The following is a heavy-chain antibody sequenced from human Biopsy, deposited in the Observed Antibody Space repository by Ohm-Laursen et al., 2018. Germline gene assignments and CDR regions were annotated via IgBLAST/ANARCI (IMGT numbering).Heavy chain of an antibody. CDR2: VYHSGTT. V-gene: IGHV4-39*01. J-gene: IGHJ4*02. CDR3: ARHDGNGPFALDS. Sequence: GTLSLTCTVSGGSITDDYWSWIRQPPGKGLEWIGSVYHSGTTYYSPSLKSRVTISVDTSKNQLSLKVTSVTAADTAAYYCARHDGNGPFALDSWGQGTLVTVSS. CDR1: GGSITDDY. D-gene: IGHD5-24*01.